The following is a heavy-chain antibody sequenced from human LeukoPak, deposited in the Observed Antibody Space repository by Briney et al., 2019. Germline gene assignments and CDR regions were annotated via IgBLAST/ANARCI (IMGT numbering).Heavy chain of an antibody. CDR2: ISDGGGST. V-gene: IGHV3-23*01. D-gene: IGHD6-19*01. J-gene: IGHJ4*02. Sequence: GGSLRLSCAASGFTFTNYAMSWVRQAPGKGLEWVSTISDGGGSTYYTDSVKGRFTISRDSSKNTLYLQMNSLRADDTAVYYCAKYLGWPPHYFDHWGQGTLVTVSS. CDR1: GFTFTNYA. CDR3: AKYLGWPPHYFDH.